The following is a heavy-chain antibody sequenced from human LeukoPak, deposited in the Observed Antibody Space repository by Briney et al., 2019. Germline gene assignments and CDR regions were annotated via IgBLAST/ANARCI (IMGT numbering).Heavy chain of an antibody. J-gene: IGHJ5*02. D-gene: IGHD6-13*01. CDR2: ISYDGSNE. CDR3: ASSDAGYGSSCATYNWFDP. Sequence: PGGSLRLSCAASGVTFSSYAMHWVRQAPGKGLEWVAVISYDGSNEYYADSVKGRFTISRDNSKNTLYLQMNSLRAEDTAVYYCASSDAGYGSSCATYNWFDPWGQGTLVTVSS. CDR1: GVTFSSYA. V-gene: IGHV3-30*04.